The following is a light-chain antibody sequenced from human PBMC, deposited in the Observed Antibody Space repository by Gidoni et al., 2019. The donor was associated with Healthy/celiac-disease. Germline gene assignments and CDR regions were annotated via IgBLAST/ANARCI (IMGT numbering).Light chain of an antibody. CDR1: QSISSY. CDR3: QQSYSTPYT. Sequence: DIQMTQSPSSLSASVGDRVTITCRASQSISSYLNWYQQKPGKAPKLLIYAASSLQSGVPSSFSGSGSATDFTLTISSLQPEYFATYYYQQSYSTPYTFGQGTKLEIK. CDR2: AAS. J-gene: IGKJ2*01. V-gene: IGKV1-39*01.